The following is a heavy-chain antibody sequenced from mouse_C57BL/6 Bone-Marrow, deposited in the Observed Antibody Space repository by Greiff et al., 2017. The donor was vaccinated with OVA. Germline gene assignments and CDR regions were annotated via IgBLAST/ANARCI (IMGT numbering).Heavy chain of an antibody. CDR1: GFTFSSYA. J-gene: IGHJ3*01. Sequence: EVNVVESGGGLVKPGGSLKLSCAASGFTFSSYAMSWVRQTPEKRLEWVATISDGGSYTYYPDNVKGRFTISRDNAKNNLYLQMSHLKAEDTAMSYPHCGNYVAWFAYWGQGTLVTVSA. V-gene: IGHV5-4*03. CDR2: ISDGGSYT. CDR3: HCGNYVAWFAY. D-gene: IGHD2-1*01.